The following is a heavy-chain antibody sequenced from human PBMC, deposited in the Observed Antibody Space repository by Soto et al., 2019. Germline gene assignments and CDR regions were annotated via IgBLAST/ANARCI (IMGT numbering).Heavy chain of an antibody. V-gene: IGHV1-3*01. J-gene: IGHJ6*02. CDR3: GREGVVGATFCPYYDGRDV. CDR2: INAGNGNT. D-gene: IGHD1-26*01. CDR1: GYTFTSYA. Sequence: QVQLVQSGAEVKKPGASVKVSCKASGYTFTSYAMHWVRQAPGQRLEWMGWINAGNGNTKYSQKFQGRVTITRDTSTSTAYMELSSLRSEDTAVYDCGREGVVGATFCPYYDGRDVGGQGTTVTFSS.